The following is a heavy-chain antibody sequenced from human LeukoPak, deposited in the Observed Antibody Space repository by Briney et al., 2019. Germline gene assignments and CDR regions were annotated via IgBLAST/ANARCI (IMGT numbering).Heavy chain of an antibody. D-gene: IGHD6-25*01. Sequence: ASVKVSCKASGYTFTSYGISWVRQAPGQGLERMGWISAYNGNTNYAQKLQGRVTMATDTSTSTAYMELRSLRSDDTAVYYCARRAYSSGWYYYYYGMDVWGQGTTVTVSS. V-gene: IGHV1-18*01. CDR2: ISAYNGNT. J-gene: IGHJ6*02. CDR1: GYTFTSYG. CDR3: ARRAYSSGWYYYYYGMDV.